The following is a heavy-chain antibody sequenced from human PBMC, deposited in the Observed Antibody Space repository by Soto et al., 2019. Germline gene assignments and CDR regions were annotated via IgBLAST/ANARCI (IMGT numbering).Heavy chain of an antibody. Sequence: GSLRLSCAASGFTFTNYAISWVRQAPGKGLEWVSAISSGGNTYYADSVKGRLTISRDNSKNTLFLQMNSLRAEDTAVYYCAKGRQWEQPLDYWGQGNLVTVSS. CDR1: GFTFTNYA. J-gene: IGHJ4*02. V-gene: IGHV3-23*01. CDR2: ISSGGNT. D-gene: IGHD1-26*01. CDR3: AKGRQWEQPLDY.